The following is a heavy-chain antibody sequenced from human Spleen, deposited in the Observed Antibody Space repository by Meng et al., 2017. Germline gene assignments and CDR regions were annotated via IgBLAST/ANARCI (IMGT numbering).Heavy chain of an antibody. V-gene: IGHV1-69*02. CDR3: ARALYSSGSDY. CDR1: GGTFSSYT. CDR2: IIPILGIA. J-gene: IGHJ4*02. D-gene: IGHD6-19*01. Sequence: SVKVSCKASGGTFSSYTISWVRQAPGQGLEWMGRIIPILGIANYAQKFQGRVTITADKSTSTAYMELSSLISEDTAVYYCARALYSSGSDYWGQGTLVTVSS.